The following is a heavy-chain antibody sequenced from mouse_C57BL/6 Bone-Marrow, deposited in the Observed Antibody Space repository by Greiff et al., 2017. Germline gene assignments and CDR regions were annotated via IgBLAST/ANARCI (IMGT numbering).Heavy chain of an antibody. J-gene: IGHJ1*03. Sequence: EVQLQQSGTVLARPGASVKMSCKTSGYTFTSYWMHWVKQRPGQGLEWIGALYPGNSDTSYNQKFKGKAKLTAVTSASTAYMELSSLTNEDSAVYYCTRGLLRYWDFDVWGTGTTVTVSS. V-gene: IGHV1-5*01. D-gene: IGHD1-1*01. CDR1: GYTFTSYW. CDR2: LYPGNSDT. CDR3: TRGLLRYWDFDV.